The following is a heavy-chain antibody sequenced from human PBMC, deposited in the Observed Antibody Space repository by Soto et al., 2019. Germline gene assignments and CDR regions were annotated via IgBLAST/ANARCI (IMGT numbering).Heavy chain of an antibody. D-gene: IGHD3-16*01. Sequence: ASVKVSCKASGYTFTSYYMHWVRQAPGQGLEWMGIINPSGGSTSYAQKFQGRVTMTRDTSTSTVYMDLSSLRSEDTAVYYCPRGAVGGNPYDAFNIWGQGPRVTVSS. J-gene: IGHJ3*02. CDR3: PRGAVGGNPYDAFNI. V-gene: IGHV1-46*03. CDR2: INPSGGST. CDR1: GYTFTSYY.